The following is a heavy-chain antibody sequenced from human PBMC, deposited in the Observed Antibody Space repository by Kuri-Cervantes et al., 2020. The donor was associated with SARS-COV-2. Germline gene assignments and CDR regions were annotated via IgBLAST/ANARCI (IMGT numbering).Heavy chain of an antibody. CDR3: AIFGVGYYFDY. Sequence: LRLSCTVSGGSISSGGYYWSWIRQPPGKGLEWIGYIYHSGSTYYNPSLKSRVTISVDRSKNQFSLKLSSVTAADTAMYYCAIFGVGYYFDYWGQGTLVTVSS. D-gene: IGHD3-3*01. V-gene: IGHV4-30-2*01. J-gene: IGHJ4*02. CDR2: IYHSGST. CDR1: GGSISSGGYY.